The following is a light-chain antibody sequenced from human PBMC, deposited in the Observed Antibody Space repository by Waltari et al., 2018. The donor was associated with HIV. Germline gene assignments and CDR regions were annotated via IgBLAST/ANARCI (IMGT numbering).Light chain of an antibody. V-gene: IGKV1-33*01. CDR3: QQYDNRPSMYT. Sequence: DLQMTQSRSSLSASVGDRGTITCQVSHAISNYLNWYQQKPGKAPKLLIYDASNVVTVIPSRFSVSGSGTNFTFTISSLQPEDLATYFCQQYDNRPSMYTFGQGTKLEIK. J-gene: IGKJ2*01. CDR2: DAS. CDR1: HAISNY.